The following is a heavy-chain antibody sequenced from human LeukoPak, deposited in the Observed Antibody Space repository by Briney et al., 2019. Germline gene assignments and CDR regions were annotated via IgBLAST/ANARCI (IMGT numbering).Heavy chain of an antibody. CDR1: GGSISSSSYY. J-gene: IGHJ5*02. CDR2: IYYSGST. D-gene: IGHD3-10*01. CDR3: ARHSGAYYYGSGSYLWFDP. V-gene: IGHV4-39*01. Sequence: SETLSLTCTVSGGSISSSSYYWGWIRQPPGKGLEWIGSIYYSGSTYYNPSLKSRVTISVDTSKNQFSLKLSSVTAADTAVYYCARHSGAYYYGSGSYLWFDPWGQGTLVTVSS.